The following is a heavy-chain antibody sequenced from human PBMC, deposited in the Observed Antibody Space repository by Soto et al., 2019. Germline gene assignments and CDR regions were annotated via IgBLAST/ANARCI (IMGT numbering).Heavy chain of an antibody. V-gene: IGHV4-59*01. Sequence: SETLSLTCTVSGASITGDYWRWIRQPPGKGLEWIGYIHDSGTTNYNPALKRRVTISMDTSKNQIFLKLSSVTAADTAVYFCARDLRGTSAFDLWGQGTMVT. J-gene: IGHJ3*01. CDR2: IHDSGTT. CDR1: GASITGDY. CDR3: ARDLRGTSAFDL.